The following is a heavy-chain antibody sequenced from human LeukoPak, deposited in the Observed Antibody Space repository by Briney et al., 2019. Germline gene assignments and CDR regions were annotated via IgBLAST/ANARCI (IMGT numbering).Heavy chain of an antibody. CDR2: INSDGSNT. J-gene: IGHJ4*02. V-gene: IGHV3-74*01. CDR3: AKGDIRWIIFGVVLPN. D-gene: IGHD3-3*02. CDR1: GFIFSSYW. Sequence: GGSLRLSCAASGFIFSSYWMYWVRQAPGKGLVWVAHINSDGSNTNYADSVKGRFTISRDNAKNSLYLQMNSLRAEDTALYYCAKGDIRWIIFGVVLPNWGQGTLVTVSS.